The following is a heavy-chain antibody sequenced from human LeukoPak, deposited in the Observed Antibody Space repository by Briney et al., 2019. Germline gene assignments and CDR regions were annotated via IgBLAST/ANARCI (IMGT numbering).Heavy chain of an antibody. Sequence: GGSLRLSCAASAFSLNAYNMNWVRQAPGKGLEWVSSISYTGTYIYYADSVKGRFTISRDNSKNTLYLQMNSLRAEDTAVYYCAGSDDLDYWGQGTLVTVSS. CDR2: ISYTGTYI. CDR1: AFSLNAYN. J-gene: IGHJ4*02. V-gene: IGHV3-21*01. D-gene: IGHD1-1*01. CDR3: AGSDDLDY.